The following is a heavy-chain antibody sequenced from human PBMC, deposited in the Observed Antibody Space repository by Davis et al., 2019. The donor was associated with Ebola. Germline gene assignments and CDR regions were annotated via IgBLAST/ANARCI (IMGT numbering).Heavy chain of an antibody. J-gene: IGHJ6*02. CDR2: INHSGST. Sequence: SETLSLTCAVYGGSFSGYYWSWIRQPPGKGLEWIGEINHSGSTNYNPSLKSRVTISVDTSKRQFSLNLTSVSAADAAVYYCARESYVLRFTDVWGQGTTVTVSS. V-gene: IGHV4-34*01. CDR1: GGSFSGYY. CDR3: ARESYVLRFTDV. D-gene: IGHD3-3*01.